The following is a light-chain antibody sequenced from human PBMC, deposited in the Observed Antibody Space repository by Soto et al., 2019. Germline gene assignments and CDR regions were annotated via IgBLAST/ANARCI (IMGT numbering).Light chain of an antibody. CDR1: QSVSSY. Sequence: EIVLTQSPATLSLSPGERATLSCRASQSVSSYLAWYQQKPGQAPRLLIYDASNRATGIPARFSGSGSGTDFTLTISRREPEYFAVYYCQQRRNWPPYTFGQGTKLEIK. J-gene: IGKJ2*01. V-gene: IGKV3-11*01. CDR3: QQRRNWPPYT. CDR2: DAS.